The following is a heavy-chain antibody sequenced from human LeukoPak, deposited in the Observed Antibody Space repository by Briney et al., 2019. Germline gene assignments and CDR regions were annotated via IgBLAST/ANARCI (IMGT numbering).Heavy chain of an antibody. Sequence: GSLRLSCAASGFTFSSYWMSWVRQAPGKGLEWVANIKQDGSEKYYVDSVKGRFTISRDNAKNSLYLQMNSLRAEDTAVYYCARAPEPYIVVVPAAIHFDYWGQGTLVTVSS. CDR1: GFTFSSYW. D-gene: IGHD2-2*01. CDR2: IKQDGSEK. CDR3: ARAPEPYIVVVPAAIHFDY. V-gene: IGHV3-7*01. J-gene: IGHJ4*02.